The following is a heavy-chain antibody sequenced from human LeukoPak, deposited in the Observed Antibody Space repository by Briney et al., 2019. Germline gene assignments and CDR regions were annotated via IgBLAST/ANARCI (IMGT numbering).Heavy chain of an antibody. CDR2: INHSGST. J-gene: IGHJ3*02. CDR3: ARPGNSETDAFDI. V-gene: IGHV4-34*01. Sequence: SETLSLTCAVYGGSFSGYYWSWIRQPPGKGLEWIGEINHSGSTNYNPSLKSRVTISVDKSKNQFSLKLSSVTAADTAVYYCARPGNSETDAFDIWGQGTMVTVSS. D-gene: IGHD3-10*01. CDR1: GGSFSGYY.